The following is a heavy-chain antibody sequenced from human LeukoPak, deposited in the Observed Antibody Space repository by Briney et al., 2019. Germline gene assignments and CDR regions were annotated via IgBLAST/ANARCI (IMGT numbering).Heavy chain of an antibody. Sequence: ATVKVSCKASGYTFTNYYMHWVGLAPGQGLEWIGMIDPGGGRTRYAQKFQSRVTMTRDTSTSTVYMEMSTLRPEDTAVYYCARDSDYYDSRRTFDNWGQGTLVTVSS. CDR2: IDPGGGRT. J-gene: IGHJ4*02. V-gene: IGHV1-46*01. D-gene: IGHD3-22*01. CDR3: ARDSDYYDSRRTFDN. CDR1: GYTFTNYY.